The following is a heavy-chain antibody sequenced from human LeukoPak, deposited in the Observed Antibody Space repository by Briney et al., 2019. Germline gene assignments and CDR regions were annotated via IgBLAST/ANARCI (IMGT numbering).Heavy chain of an antibody. J-gene: IGHJ4*02. V-gene: IGHV4-4*07. CDR1: SASVTSHH. D-gene: IGHD3-22*01. CDR3: ARDDSSRDDSGGYHF. CDR2: VHFSGST. Sequence: SETLSLTCAVSSASVTSHHWAWIRQPAGKRLECVGRVHFSGSTNYNPSLRGRVAISLDKSKNELSLTLNSVSAADTAVYYCARDDSSRDDSGGYHFWGRGVLVTVSS.